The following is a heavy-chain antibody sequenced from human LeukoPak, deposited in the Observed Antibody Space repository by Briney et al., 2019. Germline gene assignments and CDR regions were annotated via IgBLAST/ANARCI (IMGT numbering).Heavy chain of an antibody. CDR1: GFSVSSNY. J-gene: IGHJ4*02. V-gene: IGHV3-53*01. CDR3: AKDLGWESPAEAY. D-gene: IGHD1-26*01. Sequence: GGSLRLSCAASGFSVSSNYMSWVRQAPGKGLEWVSVIYSGDSTYYADSVKGRFTISRDNSKNTLYLQMNSLRAEDTAMYFCAKDLGWESPAEAYWGQGILVTVSS. CDR2: IYSGDST.